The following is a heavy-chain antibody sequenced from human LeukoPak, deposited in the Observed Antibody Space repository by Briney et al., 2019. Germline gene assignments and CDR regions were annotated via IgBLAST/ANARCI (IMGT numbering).Heavy chain of an antibody. CDR3: ARGKRISRFSGRYYYYYYMDV. V-gene: IGHV1-8*03. Sequence: ASVKVSCKASGYTFTSYDINWVRQATGQGLEWMGWMNPNSGNTGYAQKFQGRVTITRNTSISTAYMELSNLRSEDTAVYYCARGKRISRFSGRYYYYYYMDVWGKGTTVTVSS. J-gene: IGHJ6*03. CDR1: GYTFTSYD. CDR2: MNPNSGNT. D-gene: IGHD5-12*01.